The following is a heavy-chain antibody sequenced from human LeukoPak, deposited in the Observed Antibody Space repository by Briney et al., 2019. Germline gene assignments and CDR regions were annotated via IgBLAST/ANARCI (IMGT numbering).Heavy chain of an antibody. CDR3: ARDRTTPYCGGDCYPLGY. J-gene: IGHJ4*02. Sequence: GASVKVSGRVLGTTSTGTFWPWGGQAPGQGLGGWGGLAATNGNTNYAQKLQGRVTITADKSTSTAYMELSSLRSEDTAVYYCARDRTTPYCGGDCYPLGYWGQGTLVTVSS. CDR1: GTTSTGTF. V-gene: IGHV1-18*04. CDR2: LAATNGNT. D-gene: IGHD2-21*02.